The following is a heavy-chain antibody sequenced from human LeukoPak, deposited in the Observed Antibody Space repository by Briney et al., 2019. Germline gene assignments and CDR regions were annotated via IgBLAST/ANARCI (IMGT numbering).Heavy chain of an antibody. CDR3: AREPSRPSLRGPREYYFDY. V-gene: IGHV3-23*01. CDR2: ISGSGGST. CDR1: GFTFSSYA. Sequence: GGSLRLSCAASGFTFSSYAMSWVRQAPGKGLEWVSAISGSGGSTYYADSVKGRFTISRDNSKNTLYLQMNSLRAEDTAVYYCAREPSRPSLRGPREYYFDYWGQGTLVTVSS. D-gene: IGHD3-10*01. J-gene: IGHJ4*02.